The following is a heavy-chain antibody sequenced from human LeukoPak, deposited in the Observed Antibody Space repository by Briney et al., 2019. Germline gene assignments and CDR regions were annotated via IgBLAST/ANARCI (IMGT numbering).Heavy chain of an antibody. J-gene: IGHJ4*02. V-gene: IGHV1-18*01. CDR1: GYTFSNFG. Sequence: ASVKVSCKASGYTFSNFGINWVRQAPGPGLEWMGWISGNNDNPNYGQKFQGRFTVTTDSSTNTAYMELTNLRFDDTAVYYCARDGTSTDDYWGQGTLVTVSS. CDR3: ARDGTSTDDY. CDR2: ISGNNDNP. D-gene: IGHD2-2*01.